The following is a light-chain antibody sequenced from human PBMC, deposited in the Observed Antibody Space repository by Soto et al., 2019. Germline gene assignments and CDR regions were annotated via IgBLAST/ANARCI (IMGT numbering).Light chain of an antibody. CDR2: EVT. CDR3: SSYTRINTPV. V-gene: IGLV2-14*01. Sequence: QSALTQPASVSGSPGQSITISCTGTSSDVGGYNYVSWYQQHPGKAPKLVIYEVTNRPSGVSNRFSGSKSGNTASLTIFGLQAEDEADYYCSSYTRINTPVFGGGTKLTVL. J-gene: IGLJ3*02. CDR1: SSDVGGYNY.